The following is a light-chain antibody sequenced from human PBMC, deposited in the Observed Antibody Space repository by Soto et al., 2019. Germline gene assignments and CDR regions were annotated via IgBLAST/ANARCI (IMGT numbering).Light chain of an antibody. CDR2: EVS. CDR3: MKGSFSPRT. Sequence: VVTQSPLSLPVTLGQPASISCRSSQSLLYTDGNTYLSWLQQRPGQSPRRLIYEVSNRDSGVPDRFSGSGSGTDFTLKISRVDVYYIGVYSSMKGSFSPRTF. J-gene: IGKJ1*01. CDR1: QSLLYTDGNTY. V-gene: IGKV2-30*01.